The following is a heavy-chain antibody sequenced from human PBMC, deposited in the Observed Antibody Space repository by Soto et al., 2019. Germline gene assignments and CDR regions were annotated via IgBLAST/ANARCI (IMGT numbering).Heavy chain of an antibody. Sequence: GSLRLSCAASGFTFSSYAMSWVRQAPGKGLEWVSAISGSGGSTYYADSVKGRFTISRDNSKNTLYLQMNSLRAEDTAVYYCAKDDSYGSGSYRSVYYYYYGMDVWGQGTTVTVSS. V-gene: IGHV3-23*01. CDR2: ISGSGGST. D-gene: IGHD3-10*01. J-gene: IGHJ6*02. CDR1: GFTFSSYA. CDR3: AKDDSYGSGSYRSVYYYYYGMDV.